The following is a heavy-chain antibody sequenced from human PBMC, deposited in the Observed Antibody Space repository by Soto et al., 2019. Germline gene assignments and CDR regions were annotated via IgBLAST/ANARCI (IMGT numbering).Heavy chain of an antibody. CDR2: IYYSGST. CDR3: AIETRLYGDYDSLLFDY. J-gene: IGHJ4*02. CDR1: GGSISSGGYY. V-gene: IGHV4-31*03. D-gene: IGHD4-17*01. Sequence: PSETLSLTCTVSGGSISSGGYYWSWIRQHPGKGLEWIGYIYYSGSTYYNPSLKSRVTISVDTSKNQFSLKLSSVTAADTAVYYCAIETRLYGDYDSLLFDYWGQGTLVTVSS.